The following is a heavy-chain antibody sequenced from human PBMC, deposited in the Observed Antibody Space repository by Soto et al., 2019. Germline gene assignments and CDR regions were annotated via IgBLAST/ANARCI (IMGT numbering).Heavy chain of an antibody. J-gene: IGHJ4*02. CDR1: GFTFRNVW. CDR3: ATGAPFIGSVFDY. V-gene: IGHV3-15*01. D-gene: IGHD1-26*01. Sequence: EASLRLSCAASGFTFRNVWMIWVRQASGRGLEWIVRIKSKSDGETTDHAALVKGRFTISRDDSKDTVFLQMNSLTPEDTAIYYCATGAPFIGSVFDYWGQRT. CDR2: IKSKSDGETT.